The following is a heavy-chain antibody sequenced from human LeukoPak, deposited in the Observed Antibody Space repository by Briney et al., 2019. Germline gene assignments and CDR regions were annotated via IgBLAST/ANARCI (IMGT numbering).Heavy chain of an antibody. Sequence: SETLSLTCTVSGVSISSYYWSWIRQPAGKGLEWIGRIHTSGSTNYKSSLKGRVTMSVDTSKNQFSLKLSSVTAADTAVYYCARHLPHYDILTGYYHGWFDPWGQGTLVTVSS. V-gene: IGHV4-4*07. CDR1: GVSISSYY. D-gene: IGHD3-9*01. J-gene: IGHJ5*02. CDR3: ARHLPHYDILTGYYHGWFDP. CDR2: IHTSGST.